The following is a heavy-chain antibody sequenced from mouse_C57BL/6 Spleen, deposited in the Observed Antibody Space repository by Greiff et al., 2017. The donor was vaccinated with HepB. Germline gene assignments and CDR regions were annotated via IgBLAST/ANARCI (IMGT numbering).Heavy chain of an antibody. CDR2: IDPSDSYT. V-gene: IGHV1-50*01. D-gene: IGHD2-4*01. CDR1: GYTFTSYW. CDR3: ARSIYYDYHWYFDV. J-gene: IGHJ1*03. Sequence: QVQLQQPGAELVKPGASVKLSCKASGYTFTSYWMQWVKQRPGQGLEWIGEIDPSDSYTNYNQKFKGKATMTVDTSSSPAYMQLSSLTSEDSAVYYCARSIYYDYHWYFDVWGTGTTVTVSS.